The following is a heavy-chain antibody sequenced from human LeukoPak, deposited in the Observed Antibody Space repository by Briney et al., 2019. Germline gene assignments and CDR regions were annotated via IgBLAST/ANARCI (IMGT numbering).Heavy chain of an antibody. V-gene: IGHV3-64D*06. CDR2: ISSDGYNT. Sequence: PGGSLRLSCSASGFTFSSSPMHWVRQAPGKALEYVSAISSDGYNTYYADSVKGRFTMSRDNSKNTLSLQMSSLRAEDTALYYCARNGICSGGSCYSSYYYGMDVWGQGTTVTVSS. J-gene: IGHJ6*02. CDR1: GFTFSSSP. D-gene: IGHD2-15*01. CDR3: ARNGICSGGSCYSSYYYGMDV.